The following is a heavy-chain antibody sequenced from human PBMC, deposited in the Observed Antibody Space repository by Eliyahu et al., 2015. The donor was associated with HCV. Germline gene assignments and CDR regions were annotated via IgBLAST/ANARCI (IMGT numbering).Heavy chain of an antibody. J-gene: IGHJ4*02. CDR1: GGSFSGYY. V-gene: IGHV4-34*01. CDR3: ARNWAGVVRRKAPFDY. CDR2: INHSGST. Sequence: QVQLQQWGAGLLKPSETLSLTCAVYGGSFSGYYWSWIRQPPGKGLEWIGEINHSGSTNYNPSLKSRVTISVDTSKNQFSLKLSSVTAADTAVYYCARNWAGVVRRKAPFDYWGQGTLVTVSS. D-gene: IGHD7-27*01.